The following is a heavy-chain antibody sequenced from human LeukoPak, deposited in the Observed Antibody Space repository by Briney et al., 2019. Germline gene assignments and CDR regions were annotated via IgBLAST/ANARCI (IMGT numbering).Heavy chain of an antibody. V-gene: IGHV3-33*01. D-gene: IGHD3-10*01. CDR2: IWDDGGNK. CDR3: ARESLSKYYYGSGSYYIYYYYGMDV. CDR1: GFTFSSYG. Sequence: GSSLRLSCAASGFTFSSYGMHWVRQAPGKGLEWVAVIWDDGGNKYYADSVKGRFTISRDNSKNTLYLQMNSLRAEDTAVYYCARESLSKYYYGSGSYYIYYYYGMDVWGKGTTVTVSS. J-gene: IGHJ6*04.